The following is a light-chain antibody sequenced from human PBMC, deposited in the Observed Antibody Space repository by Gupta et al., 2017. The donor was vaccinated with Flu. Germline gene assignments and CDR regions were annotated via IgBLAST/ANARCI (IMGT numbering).Light chain of an antibody. J-gene: IGLJ2*01. CDR2: KYS. Sequence: SYELTQPPSVSVSPGQTARITCSGDALPNTFAYWYQQKPGQAPVLVVRKYSERPSGISDRFSGSTSVKTVTLTISGVQAEDEADYYCQSADSTETYLFFVGGPKLTVL. V-gene: IGLV3-25*03. CDR3: QSADSTETYLF. CDR1: ALPNTF.